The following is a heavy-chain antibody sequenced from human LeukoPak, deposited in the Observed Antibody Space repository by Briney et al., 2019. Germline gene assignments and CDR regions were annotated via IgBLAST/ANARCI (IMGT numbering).Heavy chain of an antibody. CDR3: ARGLYYYDSSGYLYF. CDR1: GFTVSSNY. CDR2: IYSDGST. Sequence: TGGSLRLSCAASGFTVSSNYMSWVRQAPGKGLEWLSVIYSDGSTYYADSVKGRFTISRDNSKNTLYLQMNSLRAEDTAVYYCARGLYYYDSSGYLYFWGQGTLVTVSS. D-gene: IGHD3-22*01. J-gene: IGHJ4*02. V-gene: IGHV3-53*01.